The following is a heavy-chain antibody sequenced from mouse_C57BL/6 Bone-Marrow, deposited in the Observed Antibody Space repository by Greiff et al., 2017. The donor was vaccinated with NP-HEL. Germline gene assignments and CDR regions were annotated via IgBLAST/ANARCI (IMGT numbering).Heavy chain of an antibody. CDR3: ARGQLRLHAMDY. D-gene: IGHD3-2*02. J-gene: IGHJ4*01. CDR2: IDPSDSYT. V-gene: IGHV1-69*01. Sequence: QVQLQQPGAELVMPGASVKLSCKASGYTFTSYWMHWVKQRPGPGLEWIGEIDPSDSYTNYNQKFKGKSTLTVDKSSSTAYMQLSSLTSEDSAVYYCARGQLRLHAMDYWGQGTSVTVSS. CDR1: GYTFTSYW.